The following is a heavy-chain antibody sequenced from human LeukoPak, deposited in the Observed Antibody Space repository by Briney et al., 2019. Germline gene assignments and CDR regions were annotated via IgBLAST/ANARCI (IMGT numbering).Heavy chain of an antibody. D-gene: IGHD6-19*01. Sequence: ASVKVSCKASGYTFTSYAMHWVRQAPGQRLEWMGWINAGNGNTKYSQEFQDRVTITRDTSASTAYMELSSLRSEDMAVYYCAKDSGSGWYEFRWGQGTLVTVSS. J-gene: IGHJ4*02. CDR2: INAGNGNT. CDR3: AKDSGSGWYEFR. V-gene: IGHV1-3*03. CDR1: GYTFTSYA.